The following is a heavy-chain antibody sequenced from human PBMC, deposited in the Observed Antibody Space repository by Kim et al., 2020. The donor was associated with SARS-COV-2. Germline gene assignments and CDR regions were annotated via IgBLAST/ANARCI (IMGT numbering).Heavy chain of an antibody. V-gene: IGHV3-21*06. J-gene: IGHJ4*02. CDR3: ARDMYFGSGSPDY. Sequence: YADSVKGRFTIPRNNAQSSLYLQMDSLRPEDTAVYFCARDMYFGSGSPDYWGQGTRVTVSS. D-gene: IGHD3-10*01.